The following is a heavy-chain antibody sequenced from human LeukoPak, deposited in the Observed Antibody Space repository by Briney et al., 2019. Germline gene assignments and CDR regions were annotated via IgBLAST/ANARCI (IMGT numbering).Heavy chain of an antibody. Sequence: PGGSLRLSYAASGFTFSSNYMSWVRQAPGKGLEWVSVLYSGGSTYYADSVKGRFTISRDNSKNTLYLQMISLRAEDTAVYYCAREGLWFGEGYFDYWGQGTLVTVSS. CDR1: GFTFSSNY. D-gene: IGHD3-10*01. CDR3: AREGLWFGEGYFDY. V-gene: IGHV3-66*01. J-gene: IGHJ4*02. CDR2: LYSGGST.